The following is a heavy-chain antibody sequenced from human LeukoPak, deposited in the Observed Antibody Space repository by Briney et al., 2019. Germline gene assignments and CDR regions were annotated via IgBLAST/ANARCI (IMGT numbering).Heavy chain of an antibody. D-gene: IGHD3-9*01. CDR2: INSDGNSI. CDR1: GFSISGHW. V-gene: IGHV3-74*01. J-gene: IGHJ4*02. CDR3: SREDTSLVASSRLED. Sequence: GGSLRLSCAASGFSISGHWMHWVRQGPGKGLVWVSRINSDGNSIDYADSVKGRFTISRDNTNNMVYLQMNSLRAEDTAIYYCSREDTSLVASSRLEDWGQRTPVRVSS.